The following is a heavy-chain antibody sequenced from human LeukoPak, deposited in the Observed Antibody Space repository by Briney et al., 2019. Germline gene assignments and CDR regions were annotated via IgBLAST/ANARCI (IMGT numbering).Heavy chain of an antibody. CDR2: ISAGGATI. CDR1: GFSFSTYA. CDR3: AKDSGGTYLYYYYYMDV. Sequence: PGGSLRLSCAASGFSFSTYAMSWVRQTPGKGLEWVSAISAGGATIYYADSVKGRFTVSRDNSKNTLYLHMSSLRAEDTAIYYCAKDSGGTYLYYYYYMDVWGKGTTVTVSS. J-gene: IGHJ6*03. D-gene: IGHD1-26*01. V-gene: IGHV3-23*01.